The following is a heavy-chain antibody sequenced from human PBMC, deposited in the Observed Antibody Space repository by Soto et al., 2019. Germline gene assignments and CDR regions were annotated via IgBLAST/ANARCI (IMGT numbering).Heavy chain of an antibody. CDR1: GYTFTNYV. J-gene: IGHJ4*02. Sequence: QVQLVHSGGEVKRPGASVKVSCKPSGYTFTNYVIDWVRQAPGQGLEWMGWINPFNGHTKYAQKFQGRVTLTTDTSTSTAYMELTSLRFDDPAVYYCARDAGGGSYLAFWGQGNLVTVSS. CDR3: ARDAGGGSYLAF. V-gene: IGHV1-18*01. CDR2: INPFNGHT. D-gene: IGHD1-26*01.